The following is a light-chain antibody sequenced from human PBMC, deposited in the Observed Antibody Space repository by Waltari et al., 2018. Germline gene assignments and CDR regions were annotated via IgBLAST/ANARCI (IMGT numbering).Light chain of an antibody. CDR3: HQYYTNSWA. CDR1: QSLFYSSTNKSY. Sequence: DIVMTQSPDSLAVSLGETATIQCRSSQSLFYSSTNKSYLTWWQQNPGQPPNLLIYWASTRESGVPDRFTGSGSGTDFSLTICGLQAEDVALYYCHQYYTNSWAFGQGTKVEIK. V-gene: IGKV4-1*01. J-gene: IGKJ1*01. CDR2: WAS.